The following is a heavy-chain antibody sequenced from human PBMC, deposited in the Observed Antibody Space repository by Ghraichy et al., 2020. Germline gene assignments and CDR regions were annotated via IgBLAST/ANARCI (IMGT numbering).Heavy chain of an antibody. J-gene: IGHJ5*02. CDR2: IYYSGST. CDR1: GGSISSYY. Sequence: SETLSLTCTVSGGSISSYYWSWIRQPPGKGLEWIGYIYYSGSTNYNPSLKSRVTISVDTSKNQFSLKLSSVTAADTAVYYCARRSRPTENWFDPWGQGTLVTVSS. CDR3: ARRSRPTENWFDP. D-gene: IGHD1-26*01. V-gene: IGHV4-59*08.